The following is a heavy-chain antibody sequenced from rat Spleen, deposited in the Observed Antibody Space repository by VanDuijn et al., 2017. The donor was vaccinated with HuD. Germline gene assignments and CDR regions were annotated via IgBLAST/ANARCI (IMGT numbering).Heavy chain of an antibody. J-gene: IGHJ3*01. CDR2: ISPSGGGT. D-gene: IGHD4-3*01. CDR3: ARQDTSGYSNWFAY. CDR1: GFTFNNYD. V-gene: IGHV5-25*01. Sequence: EVQLVESGGGLVQPGRSLQLSCAASGFTFNNYDMAWVRQTPTKGLEWVASISPSGGGTYYRDSVKGRFTVSRDNSKSTLYLQVDSLRSEDTATYYCARQDTSGYSNWFAYWGQGTLVTVSS.